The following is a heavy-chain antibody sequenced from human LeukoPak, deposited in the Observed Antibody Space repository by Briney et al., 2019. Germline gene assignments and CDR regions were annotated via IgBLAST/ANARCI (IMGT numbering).Heavy chain of an antibody. D-gene: IGHD3-3*01. CDR2: ISSGSTYI. CDR3: ARETYEGAFDI. V-gene: IGHV3-21*01. Sequence: PGGSLRLSCAASGFSFGSYSLNWVRQAPGKGLVWVSCISSGSTYIYYADSVKGRFTISRDNAKNSLYLQMNSLRAEDTAVYYCARETYEGAFDIWGQGTMVTVSS. J-gene: IGHJ3*02. CDR1: GFSFGSYS.